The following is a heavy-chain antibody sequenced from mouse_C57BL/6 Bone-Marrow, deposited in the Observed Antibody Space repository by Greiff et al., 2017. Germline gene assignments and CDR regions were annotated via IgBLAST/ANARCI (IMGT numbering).Heavy chain of an antibody. CDR2: IYPGSGNT. D-gene: IGHD1-1*01. J-gene: IGHJ2*01. CDR1: GYSFTSYY. V-gene: IGHV1-66*01. Sequence: QVQLQQSGPELVKPGASVKISCKASGYSFTSYYIHWVKQRPGQGLEWIGWIYPGSGNTKYNEKFKGKATLTADTSSSTAYMQLSSLTSEDSAVYYCAREGDTTVVATDYFDYWGQGTTLTVSS. CDR3: AREGDTTVVATDYFDY.